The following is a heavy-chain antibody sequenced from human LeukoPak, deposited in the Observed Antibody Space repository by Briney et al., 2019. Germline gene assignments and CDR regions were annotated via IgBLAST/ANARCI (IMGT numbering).Heavy chain of an antibody. CDR2: ISSSSSYI. Sequence: GGSLRLSCAASGFTFSSYGMNWVRQAPGKGLEWVSYISSSSSYIYYADSVKGRFTISRDNAKNSLYLQMNSLRAEDTAVYYCARDRQVYYDSSGYRNDAFDIWGQGTMVTVSS. J-gene: IGHJ3*02. CDR3: ARDRQVYYDSSGYRNDAFDI. V-gene: IGHV3-21*05. D-gene: IGHD3-22*01. CDR1: GFTFSSYG.